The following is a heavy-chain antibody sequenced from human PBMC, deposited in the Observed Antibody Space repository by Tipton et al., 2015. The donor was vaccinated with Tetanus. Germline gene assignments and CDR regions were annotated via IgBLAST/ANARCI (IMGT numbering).Heavy chain of an antibody. D-gene: IGHD3-16*01. CDR2: VYYTGST. CDR3: ARDHGITWGGMGYYYGMDV. CDR1: GGSMSTYY. Sequence: TLSLTCTVSGGSMSTYYWSWIRQPPGKGLEWIGYVYYTGSTDYNPSLKSRVTISVDTSKNQFSLRLSSVTAADTAVYYCARDHGITWGGMGYYYGMDVWAKGPRSPSP. V-gene: IGHV4-59*12. J-gene: IGHJ6*02.